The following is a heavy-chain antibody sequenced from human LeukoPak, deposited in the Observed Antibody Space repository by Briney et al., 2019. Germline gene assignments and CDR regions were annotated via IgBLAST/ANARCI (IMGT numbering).Heavy chain of an antibody. CDR2: IYYSGST. J-gene: IGHJ6*02. CDR1: GGSISTYY. V-gene: IGHV4-59*08. Sequence: PSETLSLTCIVSGGSISTYYWSWIRQPPGKGLEWIGYIYYSGSTNYNPSLKSRVIISVDTSKNQFSLNLTSVTAADTAVYYCARHDYYYYGMDVWGQGTTVTVSS. CDR3: ARHDYYYYGMDV.